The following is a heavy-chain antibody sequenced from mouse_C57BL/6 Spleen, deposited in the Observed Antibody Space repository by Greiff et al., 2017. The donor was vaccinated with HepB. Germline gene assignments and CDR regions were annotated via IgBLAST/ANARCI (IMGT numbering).Heavy chain of an antibody. CDR1: GYTFTSYW. Sequence: QVQLKQPGAELVKPGASVKLSCKASGYTFTSYWMHWVKQRPGQGLEWIGMIHPNSGSTNYNEKFKSKATLTVDKSSSTAYMQLSSLTSEDSAVYYCARSELCYYFDYWGQGTTLTVSS. D-gene: IGHD4-1*01. CDR2: IHPNSGST. V-gene: IGHV1-64*01. CDR3: ARSELCYYFDY. J-gene: IGHJ2*01.